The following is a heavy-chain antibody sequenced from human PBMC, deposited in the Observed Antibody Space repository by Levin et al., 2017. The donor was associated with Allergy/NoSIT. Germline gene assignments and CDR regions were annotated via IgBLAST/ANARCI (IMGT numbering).Heavy chain of an antibody. D-gene: IGHD3-3*01. CDR1: GFTFGDYA. CDR2: IRSKAYGGTT. Sequence: NPGGSLRLSCTASGFTFGDYAMSWFRQAPGKGLEWVSFIRSKAYGGTTEYAASVKGRFTISRDDSKGIAYLQMNSLKTEDTAVYYCTRDDFRPGPYFDYWGQGTLVTVSS. J-gene: IGHJ4*02. V-gene: IGHV3-49*05. CDR3: TRDDFRPGPYFDY.